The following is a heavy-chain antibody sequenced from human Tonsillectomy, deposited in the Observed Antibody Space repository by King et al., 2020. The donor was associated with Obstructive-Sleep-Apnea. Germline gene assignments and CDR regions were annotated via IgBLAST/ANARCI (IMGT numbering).Heavy chain of an antibody. J-gene: IGHJ4*02. D-gene: IGHD4-17*01. V-gene: IGHV3-15*01. Sequence: DVQLVESGGGLVKPGGSLRLSCAASGFTLSSVWMTWVRQAPGKGLECFGRSKNKVDGGASDYAAPVEGRFTISRDDSKNTLYLQMSSLKTEDTAVYYCSTYSPRYGSFDSWGQGTLVTVSS. CDR3: STYSPRYGSFDS. CDR2: SKNKVDGGAS. CDR1: GFTLSSVW.